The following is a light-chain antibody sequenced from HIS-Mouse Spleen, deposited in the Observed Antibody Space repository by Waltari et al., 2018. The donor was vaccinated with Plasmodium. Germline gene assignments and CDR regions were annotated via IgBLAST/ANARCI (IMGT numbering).Light chain of an antibody. CDR2: EAS. CDR3: YSTDSSGNHRV. V-gene: IGLV3-10*01. CDR1: ALPQNS. J-gene: IGLJ3*02. Sequence: SYALPQPPSLSLSPGPTARITCSGDALPQNSAYWYQQKAGQAPVLVINEASKRPSGIPERFSGSSSGTMATLTISGAQVEDEADYYCYSTDSSGNHRVFGGGTKLTVL.